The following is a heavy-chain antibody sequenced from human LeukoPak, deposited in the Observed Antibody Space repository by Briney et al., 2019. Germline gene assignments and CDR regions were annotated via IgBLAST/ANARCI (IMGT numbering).Heavy chain of an antibody. CDR2: INNVRSHI. J-gene: IGHJ4*02. CDR1: GFIFSIYW. D-gene: IGHD1-26*01. Sequence: GGSLRLSCAASGFIFSIYWMTWVRQAPGKGLEWVSSINNVRSHIYYADSVRGRFTISRDNANNVLYLQMNSLRAEDTAVYYCARDPTYYLRYGYFDSWGQGTLVTVSS. CDR3: ARDPTYYLRYGYFDS. V-gene: IGHV3-21*06.